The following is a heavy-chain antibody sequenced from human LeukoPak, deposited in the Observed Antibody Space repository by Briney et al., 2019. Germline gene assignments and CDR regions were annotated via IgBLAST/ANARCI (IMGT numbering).Heavy chain of an antibody. D-gene: IGHD3-22*01. Sequence: SQTLSLTCTVSGGSISSGGYYWSWIRQHPGKGLEWIGYIYYSGSTYYNPSLKSRVTISVDTSKNQFSLKLSSVTAADTAVYYCARANYYDSSGWDAFDIWGQGTMVTVSP. J-gene: IGHJ3*02. CDR2: IYYSGST. V-gene: IGHV4-31*03. CDR1: GGSISSGGYY. CDR3: ARANYYDSSGWDAFDI.